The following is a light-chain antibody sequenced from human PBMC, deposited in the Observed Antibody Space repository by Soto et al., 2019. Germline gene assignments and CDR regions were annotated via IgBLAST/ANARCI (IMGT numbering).Light chain of an antibody. Sequence: EIVLTQSPSTLSLSPGERVTLSCRASQSVSSSYLAWYQQKPGQAPRLLIYGASSRATSIPDRCSGSGSGTDFSLAIIRLEPEEFAAYYCQQYGSSPPWTFGQGTKVDIK. CDR3: QQYGSSPPWT. V-gene: IGKV3-20*01. CDR1: QSVSSSY. J-gene: IGKJ1*01. CDR2: GAS.